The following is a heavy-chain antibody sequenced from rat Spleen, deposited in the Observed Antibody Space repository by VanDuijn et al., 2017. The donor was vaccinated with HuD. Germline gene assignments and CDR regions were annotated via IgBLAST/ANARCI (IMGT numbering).Heavy chain of an antibody. CDR2: ITNTGGSI. J-gene: IGHJ3*01. D-gene: IGHD1-6*01. Sequence: EVQLVESGGGLVQPGRSLKLSCAASGFNFNDYWMTWIRQAPGKGLEWVASITNTGGSIYYPDSVKGRFTISRDNAKSTVSLQMDSLRSEDSATYYCATYSDYATSPFAYWGRGALVTVSS. V-gene: IGHV5-31*01. CDR3: ATYSDYATSPFAY. CDR1: GFNFNDYW.